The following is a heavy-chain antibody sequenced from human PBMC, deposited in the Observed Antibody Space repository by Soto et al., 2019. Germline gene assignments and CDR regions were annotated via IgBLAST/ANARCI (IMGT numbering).Heavy chain of an antibody. J-gene: IGHJ6*02. CDR2: IIPMFGTT. D-gene: IGHD6-13*01. Sequence: SVKVSCKASGGTLSNYALSWVRQAPGQGLEWMGGIIPMFGTTSDAQKFQGRVTITADKSTSTAYMELSSLRSEDTAVYYCARGIYSSSSYGLDVWGQGTTVTVS. CDR1: GGTLSNYA. CDR3: ARGIYSSSSYGLDV. V-gene: IGHV1-69*06.